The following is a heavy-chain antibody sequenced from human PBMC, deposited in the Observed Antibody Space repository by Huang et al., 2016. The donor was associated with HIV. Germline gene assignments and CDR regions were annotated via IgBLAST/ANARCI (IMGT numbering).Heavy chain of an antibody. V-gene: IGHV4-34*02. J-gene: IGHJ6*02. CDR1: GGSFTGNY. D-gene: IGHD3-3*01. CDR2: VKDSGAT. Sequence: QMQLQQRGAGLLKPSETLSLTCGVSGGSFTGNYLTWIRQAPGKGLEWIGEVKDSGATNYTPSVNGRVTISLDKSNRELSLNLRSVTAADTAVYYCARQWTILEWLLGLDVWGQGTTVIVSS. CDR3: ARQWTILEWLLGLDV.